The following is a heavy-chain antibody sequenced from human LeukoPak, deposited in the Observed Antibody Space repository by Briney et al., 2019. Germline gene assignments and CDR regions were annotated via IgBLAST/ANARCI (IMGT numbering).Heavy chain of an antibody. CDR1: GFTFNSYA. V-gene: IGHV3-23*01. J-gene: IGHJ6*02. Sequence: PGGSLRLSWAASGFTFNSYAMSWVRKAPGKGLEWVSAISGSGGNTYYADSVKGRFTIYRDNSKNTLYLQMNSLRAEDTAVYYCAKGPSYYYYYGMDVWGQGTTVTVSS. CDR2: ISGSGGNT. CDR3: AKGPSYYYYYGMDV.